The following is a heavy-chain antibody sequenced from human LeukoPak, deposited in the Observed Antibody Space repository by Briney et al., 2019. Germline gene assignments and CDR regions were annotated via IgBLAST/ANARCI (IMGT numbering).Heavy chain of an antibody. Sequence: ASVKVSCKASGGTFSSYAISWVRQAPGQGLEWMGGIIPIFGTANCAQKFQGRVTITADESTSTAYMELSSLRSDDTAVYYCARDRPLLRYFDWLSGVGGVNWFDPWGQGTLVTVSS. J-gene: IGHJ5*02. CDR2: IIPIFGTA. V-gene: IGHV1-69*13. CDR3: ARDRPLLRYFDWLSGVGGVNWFDP. D-gene: IGHD3-9*01. CDR1: GGTFSSYA.